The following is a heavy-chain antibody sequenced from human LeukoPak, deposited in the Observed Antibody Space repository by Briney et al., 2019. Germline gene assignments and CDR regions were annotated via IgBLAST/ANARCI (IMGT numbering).Heavy chain of an antibody. J-gene: IGHJ2*01. CDR3: AKANSSSLPGYFDL. Sequence: GGSLRLSCAASGFTFDDYALHWVRHAPGKGLEWVSGISWNSGSIGYADSVKGRFTISRDNAKNSLYLQMNSLRAEDMALYYCAKANSSSLPGYFDLWGRGTLVTVSS. CDR1: GFTFDDYA. D-gene: IGHD6-13*01. V-gene: IGHV3-9*03. CDR2: ISWNSGSI.